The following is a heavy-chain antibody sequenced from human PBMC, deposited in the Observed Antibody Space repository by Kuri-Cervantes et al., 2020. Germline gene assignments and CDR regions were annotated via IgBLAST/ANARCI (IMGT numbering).Heavy chain of an antibody. CDR1: GFTFSDYN. CDR2: IATGNIFR. D-gene: IGHD3-3*01. CDR3: ARDGEQFLEWFSYFDY. Sequence: GESLKISCSTSGFTFSDYNMNWVRQAPGKGLEWVSSIATGNIFRFYSDSVMGRFTISRDNAKNSLYLQMNSLRAEDTAVYYRARDGEQFLEWFSYFDYWGQGTLVTVSS. J-gene: IGHJ4*02. V-gene: IGHV3-21*03.